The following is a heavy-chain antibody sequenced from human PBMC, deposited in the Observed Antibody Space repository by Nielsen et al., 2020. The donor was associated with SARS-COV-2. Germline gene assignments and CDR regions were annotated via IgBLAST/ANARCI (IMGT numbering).Heavy chain of an antibody. CDR2: ISAYNGNT. Sequence: ASVKVSCKASGYTFTSYDINWVRQAPGQGLEWMGWISAYNGNTNYAQKLQGRVTMTTDTSTSTAYMELRSLRSDDTAVYYCARDNLIGQPGFHGIWGQGTMVTVSS. CDR1: GYTFTSYD. V-gene: IGHV1-18*01. J-gene: IGHJ3*02. CDR3: ARDNLIGQPGFHGI. D-gene: IGHD2-8*01.